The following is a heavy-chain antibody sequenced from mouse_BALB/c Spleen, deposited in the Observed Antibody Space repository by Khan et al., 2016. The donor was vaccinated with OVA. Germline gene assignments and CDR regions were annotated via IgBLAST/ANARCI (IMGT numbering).Heavy chain of an antibody. CDR1: GFSLTNYG. Sequence: QVQLKQSGPGLVQPSQSLSITCTVSGFSLTNYGVHWLRQSPGKGLEWLGVIWRDGSRDYNAAFMSRLYITTDNSKSQVFFKINSLQADDTAIYYCAKKQAGYAMVYWGQGTSLTVSS. CDR2: IWRDGSR. V-gene: IGHV2-5*01. CDR3: AKKQAGYAMVY. J-gene: IGHJ4*01.